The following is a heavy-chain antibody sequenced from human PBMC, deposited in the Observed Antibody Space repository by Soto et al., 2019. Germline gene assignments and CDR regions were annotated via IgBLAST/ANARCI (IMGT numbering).Heavy chain of an antibody. Sequence: EMQLVETGEGLIQPGGSLRLSCAASGFTVSSDHMSWVRQAPGKGLEWISVMYYGGTTYYADSVQGRFTISRDSSTNTLYLQMTDLRADDTAVYYCAREAAGFDLWGQGTMVTVSS. CDR1: GFTVSSDH. CDR3: AREAAGFDL. V-gene: IGHV3-53*02. J-gene: IGHJ3*01. D-gene: IGHD6-13*01. CDR2: MYYGGTT.